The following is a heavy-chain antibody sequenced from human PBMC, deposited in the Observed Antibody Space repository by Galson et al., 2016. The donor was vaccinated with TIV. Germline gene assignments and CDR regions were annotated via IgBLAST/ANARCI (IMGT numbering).Heavy chain of an antibody. Sequence: SLRLSCAASGFTFRNYVMGWVRQAPGKGLEWVSSISDTGISRYYADSVKGRFTISRDNSRNMLYLQMNSLRAEDTALYFCAKFAMLGKIDIHFDYWGQGTQLTVSS. CDR1: GFTFRNYV. V-gene: IGHV3-23*01. J-gene: IGHJ4*02. D-gene: IGHD2-2*01. CDR3: AKFAMLGKIDIHFDY. CDR2: ISDTGISR.